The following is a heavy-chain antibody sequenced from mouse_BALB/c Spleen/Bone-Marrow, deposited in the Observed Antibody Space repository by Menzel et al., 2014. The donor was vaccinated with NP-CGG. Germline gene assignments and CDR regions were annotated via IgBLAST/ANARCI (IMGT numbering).Heavy chain of an antibody. D-gene: IGHD2-1*01. Sequence: VQLKQSGAELVKPGASVKLSCTASGFNIKDTYMHWVKRRPEQGLEWIGGIDPANGNTKYDPKFQGKATITADTSSNTAYLQLSSLTSEDTAVYYCARNGNYGAWFAYWGQGTLVTVSA. CDR3: ARNGNYGAWFAY. CDR1: GFNIKDTY. CDR2: IDPANGNT. V-gene: IGHV14-3*02. J-gene: IGHJ3*01.